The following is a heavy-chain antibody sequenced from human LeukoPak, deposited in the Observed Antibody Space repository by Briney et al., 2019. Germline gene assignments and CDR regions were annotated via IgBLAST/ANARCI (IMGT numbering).Heavy chain of an antibody. J-gene: IGHJ4*02. CDR2: ISAYNGNT. Sequence: ASVKVSCKASGYTFTNYGINWLRQPPGQGREWMGWISAYNGNTNYAQRLQGRVTMTTDTSTSTAYMELRSLRSDDTAVYYCARDSLGSMEYWGQGTLVTVSS. D-gene: IGHD3-16*01. V-gene: IGHV1-18*01. CDR3: ARDSLGSMEY. CDR1: GYTFTNYG.